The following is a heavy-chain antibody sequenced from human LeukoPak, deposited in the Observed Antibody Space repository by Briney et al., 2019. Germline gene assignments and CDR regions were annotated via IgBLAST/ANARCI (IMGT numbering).Heavy chain of an antibody. CDR2: ISDSGRTI. CDR3: ARRYDFWDY. CDR1: GFTFSSYE. J-gene: IGHJ4*02. V-gene: IGHV3-48*03. Sequence: GGSLTLSCAASGFTFSSYEMNWVRQAPGKGLEWVSYISDSGRTIYYADSVKGRFTISRDNAKNSLYLQMNSLRAEDTAVYYCARRYDFWDYWGQGTWFPVSS. D-gene: IGHD3-3*01.